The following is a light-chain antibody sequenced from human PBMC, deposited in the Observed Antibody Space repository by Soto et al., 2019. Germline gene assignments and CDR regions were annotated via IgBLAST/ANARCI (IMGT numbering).Light chain of an antibody. Sequence: QSVLTQPPSASGTPGQRVTISCSGSSSNIGSNTVNWYQQLPGTAPKLLIYSTNLRPSGVPDRFSGSKSGTSASLAISGLQSEDEADYYCAAWDDTLSGVVFGGGTKVTVL. CDR3: AAWDDTLSGVV. V-gene: IGLV1-44*01. CDR2: STN. J-gene: IGLJ2*01. CDR1: SSNIGSNT.